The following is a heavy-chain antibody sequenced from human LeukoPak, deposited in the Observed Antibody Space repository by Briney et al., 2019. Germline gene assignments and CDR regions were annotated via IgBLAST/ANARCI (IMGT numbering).Heavy chain of an antibody. CDR2: IKQDGSEK. CDR3: ARDCVKCAVDY. Sequence: GGSLRLSCAASGFTFSSYWMSWVRQAPGKGLEGVANIKQDGSEKYYVDSVKGRFTISRDNAKNSLYLQMNSLRAEDTAVYYCARDCVKCAVDYWGQGTLVTVSS. D-gene: IGHD3-16*02. J-gene: IGHJ4*02. V-gene: IGHV3-7*01. CDR1: GFTFSSYW.